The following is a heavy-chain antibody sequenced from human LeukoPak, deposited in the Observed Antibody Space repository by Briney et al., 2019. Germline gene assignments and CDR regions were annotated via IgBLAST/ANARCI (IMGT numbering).Heavy chain of an antibody. Sequence: GGSLRLSCAASGFTFSSYAMSWVRQAPGKGLVWVSRINSDGSSTSCADSVKGRFTISRDNAKNTLYMQMNSLRAEDTAVYYCATLLYYDHAFDIWGQGTMVTVSS. V-gene: IGHV3-74*01. CDR1: GFTFSSYA. CDR2: INSDGSST. CDR3: ATLLYYDHAFDI. J-gene: IGHJ3*02. D-gene: IGHD3-22*01.